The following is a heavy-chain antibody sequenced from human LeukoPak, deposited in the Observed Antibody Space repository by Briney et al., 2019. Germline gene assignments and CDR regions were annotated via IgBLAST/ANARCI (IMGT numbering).Heavy chain of an antibody. CDR2: INPNSGGT. CDR1: AYTFTGYY. Sequence: ASVKVSCTASAYTFTGYYMHWVRQAPGQGLEWMGWINPNSGGTNYAQKFQGRVTMTRDTSISTAYMELSRLRSDDTAVYYCARYYYDSSGFSLFDYWGQGTLVTVSS. CDR3: ARYYYDSSGFSLFDY. J-gene: IGHJ4*02. D-gene: IGHD3-22*01. V-gene: IGHV1-2*02.